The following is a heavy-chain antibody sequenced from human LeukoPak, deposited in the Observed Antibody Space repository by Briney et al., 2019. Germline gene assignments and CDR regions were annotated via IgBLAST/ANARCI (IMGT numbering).Heavy chain of an antibody. D-gene: IGHD2-2*01. Sequence: SVKVSCKASGGTLNNYAFSWVRQAPGQGLEWVGGTIAIFGTPNYAQRFQGRVSITKDESTNTVYMELSTLISDDTAVYYCARGWDCGTTNCCLLHDWGQGTLVIVSS. CDR3: ARGWDCGTTNCCLLHD. CDR2: TIAIFGTP. J-gene: IGHJ1*01. V-gene: IGHV1-69*05. CDR1: GGTLNNYA.